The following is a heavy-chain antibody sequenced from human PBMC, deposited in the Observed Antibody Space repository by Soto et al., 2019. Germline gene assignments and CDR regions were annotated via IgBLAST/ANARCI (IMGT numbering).Heavy chain of an antibody. CDR2: ISGSGGST. CDR3: AKDELLYPHWFDP. D-gene: IGHD3-10*01. Sequence: GGSQRLSCAASGFTFSSYAMGWVRQAPGKGLEWVSAISGSGGSTYYADSVKGRFTISRDNSKNTLYLQMNSLRAEDTAVYYCAKDELLYPHWFDPWGQGTLVTVSS. J-gene: IGHJ5*02. V-gene: IGHV3-23*01. CDR1: GFTFSSYA.